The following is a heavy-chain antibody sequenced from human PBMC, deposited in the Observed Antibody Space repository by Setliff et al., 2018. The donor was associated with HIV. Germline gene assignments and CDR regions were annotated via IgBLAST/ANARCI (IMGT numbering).Heavy chain of an antibody. D-gene: IGHD4-17*01. V-gene: IGHV7-4-1*02. CDR1: GYTFINYA. CDR2: INTHTGSP. J-gene: IGHJ5*02. Sequence: ASVKVSCKASGYTFINYAMNWVRQAPGQGLEWMGWINTHTGSPTYAQAFTGRFVFSVDTSVTTAYLQISSLKAEDTAVYYCARALYGDYGGDLNWLDPWGQGTLVTVSS. CDR3: ARALYGDYGGDLNWLDP.